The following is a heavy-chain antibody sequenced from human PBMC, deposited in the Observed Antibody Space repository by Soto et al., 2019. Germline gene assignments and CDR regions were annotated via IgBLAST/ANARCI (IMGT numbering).Heavy chain of an antibody. CDR3: AREKGYISGPKNFDY. CDR1: GASISSGDYF. V-gene: IGHV4-30-4*01. J-gene: IGHJ4*02. D-gene: IGHD5-12*01. CDR2: IYDSGSS. Sequence: TLSLTCTVSGASISSGDYFWSWIRQSPGKGLEWIGYIYDSGSSYYNPSLKSRVSMSVDTSKNQFSLKLSSVTAADTAVYYCAREKGYISGPKNFDYWGQGTLVTVSS.